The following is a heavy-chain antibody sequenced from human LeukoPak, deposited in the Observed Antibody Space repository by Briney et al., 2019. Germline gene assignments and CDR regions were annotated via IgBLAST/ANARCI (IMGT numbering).Heavy chain of an antibody. CDR1: GGSISSYY. J-gene: IGHJ4*02. Sequence: PSETLSLTCTVSGGSISSYYWSWIRQPPGKGLEWIGYIYYSGSTNYNPSLKSRVTISVDTSKNQFSLKLSSVTAADTAVYYCAREGGGGSISGFDYWGQGTVVTVSS. V-gene: IGHV4-59*01. D-gene: IGHD2-15*01. CDR2: IYYSGST. CDR3: AREGGGGSISGFDY.